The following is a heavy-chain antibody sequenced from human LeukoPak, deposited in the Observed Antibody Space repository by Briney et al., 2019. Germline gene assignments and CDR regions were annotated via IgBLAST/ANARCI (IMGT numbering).Heavy chain of an antibody. J-gene: IGHJ4*02. CDR1: GGSISSGDYY. V-gene: IGHV4-30-4*01. D-gene: IGHD6-19*01. Sequence: PSQTLSLTCTVSGGSISSGDYYWSWIRQPPGKGLEWIGFIYYSGSTNYIPSLKSRVTISVDTSKNQFSLKLTSVTAADTAVYYCARLDYNSGWYVYWGQGTLVTVSS. CDR3: ARLDYNSGWYVY. CDR2: IYYSGST.